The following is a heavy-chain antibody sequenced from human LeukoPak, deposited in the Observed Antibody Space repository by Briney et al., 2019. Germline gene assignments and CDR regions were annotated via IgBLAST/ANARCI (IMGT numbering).Heavy chain of an antibody. CDR3: AKLGLPFPPVTTVIDY. D-gene: IGHD4-17*01. J-gene: IGHJ4*02. CDR2: ISYDGSNK. CDR1: GFTFKSYA. Sequence: GGSLRLSCSASGFTFKSYAMHWVRQAPGKGLEWVAVISYDGSNKYYADSVKGRFTISRDNSKNTLYLQMNSLRAEDTAVYYCAKLGLPFPPVTTVIDYWGQGTLVTVSS. V-gene: IGHV3-30*18.